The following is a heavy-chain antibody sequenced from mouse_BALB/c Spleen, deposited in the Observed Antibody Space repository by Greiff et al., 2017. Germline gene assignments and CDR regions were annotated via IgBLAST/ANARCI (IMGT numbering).Heavy chain of an antibody. V-gene: IGHV1S22*01. CDR3: TRGGDFDY. J-gene: IGHJ2*01. Sequence: LQQSGSELVRPGASVKLSCKASGYTFTSYWMHWVKQRPGQGLEWIGNIYPGSGSTNYDEKFKSKGTLTVDTSSSTAYMHLNSLTSEDSAVYYCTRGGDFDYWGQGTTRTVSS. CDR1: GYTFTSYW. CDR2: IYPGSGST.